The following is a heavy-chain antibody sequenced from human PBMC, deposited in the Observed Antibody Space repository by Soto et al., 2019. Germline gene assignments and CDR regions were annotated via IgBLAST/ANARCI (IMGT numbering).Heavy chain of an antibody. V-gene: IGHV3-23*01. CDR1: GFTFSSYA. D-gene: IGHD3-22*01. Sequence: TGGSLRLSCAASGFTFSSYAMSWVRQAPGKGLEWVSAISGSGGSTYYADSVKGRFTISRDNSKNTLYLQMNSLRAEDTAVYYCAKDQDYYDEGFDYWGQGTLVTVSS. CDR3: AKDQDYYDEGFDY. CDR2: ISGSGGST. J-gene: IGHJ4*02.